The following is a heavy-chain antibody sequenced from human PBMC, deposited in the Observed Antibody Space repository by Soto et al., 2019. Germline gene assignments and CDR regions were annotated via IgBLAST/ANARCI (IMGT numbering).Heavy chain of an antibody. Sequence: PGGARRLSCAASGFTLSSYWMSWARQAPGNGLAWVXLXSXXXNXKXXXDXXXXRSTISRDASKNTLYLQMRSLRPEDTALYYCARDRKWEQRDFLDYWGQGSLVTVSS. CDR1: GFTLSSYW. V-gene: IGHV3-30*03. D-gene: IGHD1-1*01. CDR2: XSXXXNXK. CDR3: ARDRKWEQRDFLDY. J-gene: IGHJ4*02.